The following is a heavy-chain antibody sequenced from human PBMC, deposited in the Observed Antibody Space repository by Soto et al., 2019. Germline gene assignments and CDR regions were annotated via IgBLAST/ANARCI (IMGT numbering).Heavy chain of an antibody. Sequence: QVQLVESGGGVVQPGTSLRLSCAASGFIFSNYNMHWVRQAPGKGLEWVALILFDGSNEAYADSVKGRFTISRDNPKNTLSLQMNSLRPDDAAVYYCVKARYGGNTLTFFDYWGQGALVTVSS. CDR1: GFIFSNYN. J-gene: IGHJ4*02. CDR3: VKARYGGNTLTFFDY. D-gene: IGHD4-17*01. V-gene: IGHV3-30*18. CDR2: ILFDGSNE.